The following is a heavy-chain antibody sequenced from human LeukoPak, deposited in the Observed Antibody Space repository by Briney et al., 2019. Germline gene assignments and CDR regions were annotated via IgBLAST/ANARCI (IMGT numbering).Heavy chain of an antibody. J-gene: IGHJ4*02. V-gene: IGHV3-30*04. D-gene: IGHD6-13*01. CDR3: ARDADIGAAGYYFDN. Sequence: GGSLRLSCAASGFTFSAYAIHWVRQAPGKGLGWVAVISYDGNDKYHANSVKGRFTISRDNSKNALYLQMNSLRAEDTAVYYCARDADIGAAGYYFDNWGQGTLVTVSS. CDR1: GFTFSAYA. CDR2: ISYDGNDK.